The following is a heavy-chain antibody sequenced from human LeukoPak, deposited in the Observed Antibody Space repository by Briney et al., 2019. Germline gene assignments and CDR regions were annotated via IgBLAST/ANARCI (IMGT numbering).Heavy chain of an antibody. Sequence: SETLSLTCTVSGGSISSDDYYWSWIRQHPGRGLEWIGYFHYSGLAYYNASLKSRVIITLDKSKNQFSLKLNSVPAADTAVYHCATKGIGIYYFDNWGQGTLVTVFS. CDR3: ATKGIGIYYFDN. V-gene: IGHV4-31*03. CDR1: GGSISSDDYY. CDR2: FHYSGLA. J-gene: IGHJ4*02. D-gene: IGHD3-16*02.